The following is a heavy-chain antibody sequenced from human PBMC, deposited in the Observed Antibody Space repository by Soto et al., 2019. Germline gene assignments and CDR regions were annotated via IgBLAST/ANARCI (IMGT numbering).Heavy chain of an antibody. CDR3: AKGSYYDASSAYDTPGFYYNYFGLDV. D-gene: IGHD3-22*01. CDR1: GFNFRTTA. CDR2: IVVGSGNT. V-gene: IGHV1-58*01. J-gene: IGHJ6*02. Sequence: ASVKVSCKASGFNFRTTAVQWVRQTRGQRLEWIGWIVVGSGNTNYAQKFQERVTITADKSTSTAYMELSSLRSEDTAVYYCAKGSYYDASSAYDTPGFYYNYFGLDVWGQGTTVTVSS.